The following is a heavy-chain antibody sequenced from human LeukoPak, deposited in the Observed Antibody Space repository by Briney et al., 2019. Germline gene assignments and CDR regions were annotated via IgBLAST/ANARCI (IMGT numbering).Heavy chain of an antibody. V-gene: IGHV4-34*01. Sequence: SETLSLTCAVYGGSFSGYYWSWIRQPPGKGLEWIGEINDSGSTNYNPPLKSRVTISVDTSKNQFSLKLSSVTAADTAVYYCARGFMWQWLPYWGQGTLVTVSS. J-gene: IGHJ4*02. CDR3: ARGFMWQWLPY. CDR2: INDSGST. CDR1: GGSFSGYY. D-gene: IGHD6-19*01.